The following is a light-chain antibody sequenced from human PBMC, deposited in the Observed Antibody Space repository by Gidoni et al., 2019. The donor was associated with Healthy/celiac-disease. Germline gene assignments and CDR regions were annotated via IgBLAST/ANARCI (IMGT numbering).Light chain of an antibody. CDR2: GAS. CDR3: QQYGSSVYT. Sequence: EIVLTQSPGTLSLSPGEIATLSCRASQSVSSSYLAWYQQKPGQAPRLLIYGASSRATGIPDRFSGSGSGTDFTLTISRLEPEDFAVYYCQQYGSSVYTFGQGTKLEIK. J-gene: IGKJ2*01. CDR1: QSVSSSY. V-gene: IGKV3-20*01.